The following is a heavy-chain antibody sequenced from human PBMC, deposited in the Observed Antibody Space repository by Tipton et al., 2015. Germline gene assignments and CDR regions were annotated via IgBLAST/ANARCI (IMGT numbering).Heavy chain of an antibody. CDR3: TRGRYGAYDI. CDR2: INHSGST. CDR1: TYSISRDSY. Sequence: TLSLTCTISTYSISRDSYWGWIRQPPGKGLEWIGEINHSGSTNYNPSLKSRVTISVDTSKTQFSLKMSSVTPEDTAVYYCTRGRYGAYDIWGQGTMVTVSS. V-gene: IGHV4-38-2*02. D-gene: IGHD3-9*01. J-gene: IGHJ3*02.